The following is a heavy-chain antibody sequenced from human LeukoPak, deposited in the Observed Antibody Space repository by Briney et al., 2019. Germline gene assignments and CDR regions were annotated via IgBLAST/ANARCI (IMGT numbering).Heavy chain of an antibody. J-gene: IGHJ4*02. Sequence: PGGSLRLSCAASGFTFSSYAMSWVRQAPGKGLEWVSAISGSGGSTYYADPVKGRFTISRDNSKNTLYLQMNSLRAEDTAVYYCANTFHEGFNYDFWSGLYYFDYWGQGTLVTVSS. D-gene: IGHD3-3*01. V-gene: IGHV3-23*01. CDR3: ANTFHEGFNYDFWSGLYYFDY. CDR1: GFTFSSYA. CDR2: ISGSGGST.